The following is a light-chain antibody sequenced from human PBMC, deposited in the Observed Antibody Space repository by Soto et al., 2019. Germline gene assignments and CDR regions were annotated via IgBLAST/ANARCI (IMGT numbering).Light chain of an antibody. CDR2: GAS. Sequence: EIVMTQSPATLSLSPGGRATLSFMASQSISDTLAWYQQKPGQAPRLLIHGASTRAPGFPARFSGSGSGTDFTLSISSLEPEDFAVYYCQQRTDRPPWTFGQGTKV. CDR1: QSISDT. V-gene: IGKV3-11*01. CDR3: QQRTDRPPWT. J-gene: IGKJ1*01.